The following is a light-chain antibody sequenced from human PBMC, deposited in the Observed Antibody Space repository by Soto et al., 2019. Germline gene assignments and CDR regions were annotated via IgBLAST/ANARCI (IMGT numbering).Light chain of an antibody. CDR1: QNIRSS. V-gene: IGKV3-15*01. J-gene: IGKJ2*01. CDR3: QQYDIWPPYT. CDR2: DAS. Sequence: EVVMTQSPASLSASPGARVTLSCRASQNIRSSLACYQQRPGQAPRLLIYDASTRATGIPPRFSGGGSGTEFTVTISSLQSEDFAIYYCQQYDIWPPYTFGQGTKVDIK.